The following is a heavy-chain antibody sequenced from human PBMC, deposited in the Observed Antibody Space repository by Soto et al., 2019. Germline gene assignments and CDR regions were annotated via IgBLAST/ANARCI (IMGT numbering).Heavy chain of an antibody. CDR2: LSVGGGST. V-gene: IGHV3-23*01. J-gene: IGHJ4*02. D-gene: IGHD2-15*01. CDR1: GFTFSSYA. CDR3: AKDNVCSGGSCYPYYFDY. Sequence: EVQLLESGGGLVQPGGSLRLSCAASGFTFSSYAMTWVRQSPGRGLGWVSALSVGGGSTYYADSVKGRFTISRDNSKNTLYLQMNSLRAEDTAVYYCAKDNVCSGGSCYPYYFDYWGQGTLVTVSS.